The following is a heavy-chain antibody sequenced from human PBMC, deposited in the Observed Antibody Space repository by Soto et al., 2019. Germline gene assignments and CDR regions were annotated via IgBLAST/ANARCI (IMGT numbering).Heavy chain of an antibody. CDR1: GYTFTSYD. V-gene: IGHV1-8*01. D-gene: IGHD6-6*01. CDR2: MNPNSGNT. CDR3: ARGRSIAARPRGWFDP. J-gene: IGHJ5*02. Sequence: ASVKVSCKASGYTFTSYDINWVRQATGQGLEWMGWMNPNSGNTGYAQKFQGRVTMTRNTSISTAYMELSSLRSGDTAVYYCARGRSIAARPRGWFDPWGQGTLVTISS.